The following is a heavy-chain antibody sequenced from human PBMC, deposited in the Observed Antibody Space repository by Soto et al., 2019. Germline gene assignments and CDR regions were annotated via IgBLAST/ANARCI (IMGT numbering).Heavy chain of an antibody. CDR3: VRGGGSNYYGLDV. J-gene: IGHJ6*02. CDR1: GYTFTNYG. Sequence: QVQVVQSGGEVKQPGASVKVSCKASGYTFTNYGLTWVRQAPGRGLEWMGWLSPNDGKTNYAQKLQGRLTMTTDTSTRTAYMELGSLRFDDTAIYYCVRGGGSNYYGLDVWGQGTTVTVSS. V-gene: IGHV1-18*01. CDR2: LSPNDGKT. D-gene: IGHD3-16*01.